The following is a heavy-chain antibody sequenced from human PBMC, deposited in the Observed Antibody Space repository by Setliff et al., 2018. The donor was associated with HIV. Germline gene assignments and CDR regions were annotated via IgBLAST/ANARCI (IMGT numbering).Heavy chain of an antibody. CDR2: ISYDGSNK. V-gene: IGHV3-30*12. Sequence: PGGSLRLSCAASGFTFSSYCMSWVRQAPGKGLEWVAVISYDGSNKYYADSVKGRFTISRDNAKNTLYLQMNSLRAEDAAVYYCARESMYYNFWSGYYPKQWFDPWGQGTLVTVSS. CDR3: ARESMYYNFWSGYYPKQWFDP. J-gene: IGHJ5*02. D-gene: IGHD3-3*01. CDR1: GFTFSSYC.